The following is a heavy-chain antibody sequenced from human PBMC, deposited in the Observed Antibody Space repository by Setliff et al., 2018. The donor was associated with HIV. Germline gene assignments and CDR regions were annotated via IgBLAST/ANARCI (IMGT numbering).Heavy chain of an antibody. D-gene: IGHD3-3*01. CDR3: AAATYYDFWSGYEHWFDP. J-gene: IGHJ5*02. CDR2: INPNSGGT. Sequence: ASVKVSCKASGYIFTDYYMHWVRQAPGQELGWMGRINPNSGGTNYAQKFQGRVTMTRDTSISTAYTELSSLRSEDTAVYYCAAATYYDFWSGYEHWFDPWGQGTLVTVSS. CDR1: GYIFTDYY. V-gene: IGHV1-2*06.